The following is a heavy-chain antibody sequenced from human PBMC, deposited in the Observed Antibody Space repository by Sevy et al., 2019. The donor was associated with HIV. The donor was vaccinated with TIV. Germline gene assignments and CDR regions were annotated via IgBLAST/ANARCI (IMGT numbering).Heavy chain of an antibody. CDR3: TTSRKQWLVNFDY. Sequence: GGSLRLSCAASGFTFSNAWMSWVRQAPGKGLEWVGHIKSKTDGGTTDYAAPVKGRFTISRDDSKNTLYLQMNSLKTEDTAVYYCTTSRKQWLVNFDYWGQGTLVTVSS. V-gene: IGHV3-15*01. CDR2: IKSKTDGGTT. J-gene: IGHJ4*02. CDR1: GFTFSNAW. D-gene: IGHD6-19*01.